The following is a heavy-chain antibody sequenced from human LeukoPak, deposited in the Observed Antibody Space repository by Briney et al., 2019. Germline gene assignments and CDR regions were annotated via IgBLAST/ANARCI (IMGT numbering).Heavy chain of an antibody. J-gene: IGHJ5*02. D-gene: IGHD3-10*01. CDR2: INHSGST. V-gene: IGHV4-34*01. Sequence: PSETLSLTCAVYGGPFSGYYWSWIRQPPGKGLEWIGEINHSGSTNYNPSLKSRVTISVDTSKNQFSLKLSSVTAADTAVYYCARGLRITMVRGDRYNWFDPWGQGTLVTVSS. CDR1: GGPFSGYY. CDR3: ARGLRITMVRGDRYNWFDP.